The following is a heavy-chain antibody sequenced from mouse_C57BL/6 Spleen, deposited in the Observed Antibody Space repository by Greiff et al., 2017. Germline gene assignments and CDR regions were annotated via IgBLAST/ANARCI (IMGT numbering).Heavy chain of an antibody. V-gene: IGHV1-82*01. CDR2: IYPGDGDT. CDR1: GYAFSSSW. Sequence: VQLQQSGPELVKPGASVKISCKASGYAFSSSWMNWVKQRPGKGLEWIGRIYPGDGDTNYNGKFKGKATLTADKSSSTAYMQLSSLTSEYSAVYFCAIYYGNYAWFAYWGQGTLGTVSA. D-gene: IGHD2-1*01. CDR3: AIYYGNYAWFAY. J-gene: IGHJ3*01.